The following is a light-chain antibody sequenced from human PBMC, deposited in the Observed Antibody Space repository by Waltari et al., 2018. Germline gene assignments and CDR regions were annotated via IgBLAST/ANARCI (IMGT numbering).Light chain of an antibody. CDR1: SSNIGSTY. Sequence: QSVLTQPPSASGTPGQRVTISCSGSSSNIGSTYVYWYQQLPGTAPKLLIYRNNQRPSGVPDRFSGSKSGTSASLAISGLRSEDEANYYCAAWDDSLSGFLFGGGTKLTVL. CDR3: AAWDDSLSGFL. CDR2: RNN. V-gene: IGLV1-47*01. J-gene: IGLJ2*01.